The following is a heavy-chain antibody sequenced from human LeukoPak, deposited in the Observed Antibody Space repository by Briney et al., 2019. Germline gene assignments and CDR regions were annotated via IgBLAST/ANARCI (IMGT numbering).Heavy chain of an antibody. CDR1: GFTFSSYG. V-gene: IGHV3-30*02. Sequence: SGGSLRLSCAASGFTFSSYGMHWVRQAPGKGLEWVAFIRYDGSNKYYADSVKGRFTISRDNSNNTLYLQMNSLRAEDTAVYYCAKDRRGYSYGYSFSDYWGQGTLVTVSS. D-gene: IGHD5-18*01. J-gene: IGHJ4*02. CDR3: AKDRRGYSYGYSFSDY. CDR2: IRYDGSNK.